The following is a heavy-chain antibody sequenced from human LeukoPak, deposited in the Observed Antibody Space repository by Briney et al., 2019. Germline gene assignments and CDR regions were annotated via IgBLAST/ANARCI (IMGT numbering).Heavy chain of an antibody. V-gene: IGHV5-51*01. CDR1: GYSFTNYW. Sequence: GESLKISCKGSGYSFTNYWIVWVRQMPGKGLEWMGIIYPGDSDTRYSPSFQGQVTISADKSVSTAYLQWSSLKASDTAMYYCARQSDSTSLGFDPWGQGTLVTVSS. D-gene: IGHD2-2*01. CDR3: ARQSDSTSLGFDP. CDR2: IYPGDSDT. J-gene: IGHJ5*02.